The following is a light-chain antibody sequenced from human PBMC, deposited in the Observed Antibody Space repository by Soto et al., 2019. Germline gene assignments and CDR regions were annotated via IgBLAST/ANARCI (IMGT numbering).Light chain of an antibody. CDR2: DAS. CDR3: QQYNSYSIT. V-gene: IGKV1-33*01. CDR1: QNIDSY. Sequence: DIQMTQSPSSLSASVGDRVTITCRASQNIDSYLNWYQQRPGKAPKLLIYDASNLETGVPSRFSGSGSGTDFTFTISSLQPDDFATYYCQQYNSYSITFGQGTRLEI. J-gene: IGKJ5*01.